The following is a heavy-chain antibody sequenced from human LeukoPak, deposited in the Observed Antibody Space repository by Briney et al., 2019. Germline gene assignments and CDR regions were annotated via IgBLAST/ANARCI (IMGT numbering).Heavy chain of an antibody. Sequence: ASVKVPCKASGGTFSSYAISWVRQAPGQGLEWMGGIIPIFGTANYAQKFQGRVTITADESTSTAYMELSSLRSEDTAVYYCARGERYCSSTSCTFRGAFDIWGQGTMVTVSS. D-gene: IGHD2-2*01. CDR2: IIPIFGTA. J-gene: IGHJ3*02. CDR3: ARGERYCSSTSCTFRGAFDI. CDR1: GGTFSSYA. V-gene: IGHV1-69*13.